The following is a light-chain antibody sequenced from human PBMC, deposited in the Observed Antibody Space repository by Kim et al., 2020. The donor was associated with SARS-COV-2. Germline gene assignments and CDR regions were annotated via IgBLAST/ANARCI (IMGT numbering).Light chain of an antibody. Sequence: EIVLTQSPATLSLSPGERATLSCRASQSVSSYLAWYQQKPGQAPRLLIYDASNRATGIPARFSGSGSGTDFTLTISSLEPEDFAVYYCQQRSNWPITFGQGTRLELN. J-gene: IGKJ5*01. CDR3: QQRSNWPIT. V-gene: IGKV3-11*01. CDR1: QSVSSY. CDR2: DAS.